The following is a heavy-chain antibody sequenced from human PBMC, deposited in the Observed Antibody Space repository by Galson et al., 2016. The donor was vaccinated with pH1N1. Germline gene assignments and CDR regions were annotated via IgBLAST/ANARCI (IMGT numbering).Heavy chain of an antibody. Sequence: SVKVSCKASGYTFTSYGISWVRQAPGQGLEWMGWISAYNGNTNYAQKLQGRVTMTTDTSTSTAYMELRSLRSDDTAVYYWASAGYGDYVGYFDYWGQGTLVTVSS. CDR1: GYTFTSYG. J-gene: IGHJ4*02. D-gene: IGHD4-17*01. CDR2: ISAYNGNT. CDR3: ASAGYGDYVGYFDY. V-gene: IGHV1-18*01.